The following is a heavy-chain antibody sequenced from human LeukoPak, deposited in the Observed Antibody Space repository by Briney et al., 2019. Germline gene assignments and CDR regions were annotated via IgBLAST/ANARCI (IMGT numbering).Heavy chain of an antibody. CDR1: GYSFTSYW. CDR2: IYPGDSDT. CDR3: ARTPRYCSGGSCAERAFDI. V-gene: IGHV5-51*01. J-gene: IGHJ3*02. D-gene: IGHD2-15*01. Sequence: GESLKISCKGSGYSFTSYWIGWVRQLPGKDLEWMGIIYPGDSDTRYSPSFQGQVTISADKSISTAYLQWSSLKASDTAMYYCARTPRYCSGGSCAERAFDIWGQGAMVTVSS.